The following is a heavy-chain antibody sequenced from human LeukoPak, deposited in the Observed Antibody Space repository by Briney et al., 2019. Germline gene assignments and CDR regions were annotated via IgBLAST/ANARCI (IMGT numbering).Heavy chain of an antibody. V-gene: IGHV1-2*02. J-gene: IGHJ4*02. D-gene: IGHD2-21*02. Sequence: GASVKVSCKASGYTFTGYYMHWVRQAPGQGLEWMGWINPNSGGTNYAQKFQGRVTMTRDTSISTAYMELSRLRSDDTAVYYCARDQSIRRRSGGDPSYWGQGTLVTVSS. CDR1: GYTFTGYY. CDR3: ARDQSIRRRSGGDPSY. CDR2: INPNSGGT.